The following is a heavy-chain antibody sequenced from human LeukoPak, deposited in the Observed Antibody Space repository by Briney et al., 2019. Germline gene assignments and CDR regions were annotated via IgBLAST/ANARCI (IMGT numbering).Heavy chain of an antibody. CDR2: IYPGDSDT. CDR3: ARLATGEHQKYDAFDI. V-gene: IGHV5-51*01. CDR1: GSSFTSYW. D-gene: IGHD3-16*01. J-gene: IGHJ3*02. Sequence: GASLKISCKGSGSSFTSYWIGWVRPMPGKGLEWMGIIYPGDSDTRYSPSFQGQVTISADKSISTAYLQWSSLKASDTAMYYCARLATGEHQKYDAFDIWGQGTMVTVSS.